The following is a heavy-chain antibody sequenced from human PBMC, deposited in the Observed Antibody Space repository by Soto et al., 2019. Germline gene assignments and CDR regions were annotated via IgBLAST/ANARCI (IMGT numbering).Heavy chain of an antibody. J-gene: IGHJ6*03. CDR1: GYSISSSNW. CDR2: IYYSGST. CDR3: ARMRCSGGSCYHPPYYYMDV. Sequence: LSLTCAVSGYSISSSNWWGWIRQPPGKGLEWIGYIYYSGSTYYNPSLKSRVTMSVDTSKNQFSLKLSSVTAVDTAVYYCARMRCSGGSCYHPPYYYMDVWGKGTTVTVSS. V-gene: IGHV4-28*01. D-gene: IGHD2-15*01.